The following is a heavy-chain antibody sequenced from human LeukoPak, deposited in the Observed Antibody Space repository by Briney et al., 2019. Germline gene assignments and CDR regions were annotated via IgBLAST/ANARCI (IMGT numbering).Heavy chain of an antibody. J-gene: IGHJ4*02. CDR2: IYTSGST. D-gene: IGHD6-19*01. CDR1: GGSISSSSYY. CDR3: ARGFGVDSSGWYGGFDY. Sequence: SETLSLTCTVSGGSISSSSYYWSWIRQPAGKGLEWIGRIYTSGSTNYNPSLKSRVTISVDTSKNQFSLKLSSVTAADTAVYYCARGFGVDSSGWYGGFDYWGQGTLVTVSS. V-gene: IGHV4-61*02.